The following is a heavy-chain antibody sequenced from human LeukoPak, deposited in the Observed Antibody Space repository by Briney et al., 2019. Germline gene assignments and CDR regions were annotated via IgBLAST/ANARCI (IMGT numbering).Heavy chain of an antibody. J-gene: IGHJ4*02. CDR3: AKSPLGYCSGAACHLFFDF. CDR2: LSDSGGTT. Sequence: PGGSLRLSCTASEFTFSTYGMSWVRQAPGKGLEWVSSLSDSGGTTYYADSVKGRFTISRDNSKNILYLQMNSLRAEDTALYYCAKSPLGYCSGAACHLFFDFWGQGVLVTVSS. V-gene: IGHV3-23*01. D-gene: IGHD2-15*01. CDR1: EFTFSTYG.